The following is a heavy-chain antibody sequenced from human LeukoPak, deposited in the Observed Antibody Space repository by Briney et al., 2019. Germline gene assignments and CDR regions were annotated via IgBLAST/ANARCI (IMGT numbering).Heavy chain of an antibody. J-gene: IGHJ2*01. CDR2: LYYSGST. D-gene: IGHD1-1*01. CDR1: GGSISSDDYY. V-gene: IGHV4-31*10. CDR3: ASQRNYNRYFDL. Sequence: PSQTLSLTCTVSGGSISSDDYYWSWIRQHPGKGLECFGYLYYSGSTYYSPSLKTRLTISVEQSKNQFSLKPSSVTAADTAVDYHASQRNYNRYFDLWPRGPLLSVS.